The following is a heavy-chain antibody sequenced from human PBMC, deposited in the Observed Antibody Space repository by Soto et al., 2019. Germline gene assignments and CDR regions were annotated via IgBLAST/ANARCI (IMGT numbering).Heavy chain of an antibody. CDR2: IKEDGSEK. V-gene: IGHV3-7*03. CDR3: ERGRYSDY. J-gene: IGHJ4*02. CDR1: VFIFSIYS. D-gene: IGHD1-26*01. Sequence: GGSLPLSCAASVFIFSIYSMTWVRRAPGKGLEWVANIKEDGSEKNYVESVKRRFTISRDNAKNSLYMQMDSLRAEDTAVYYCERGRYSDYWGQGTLVTVSS.